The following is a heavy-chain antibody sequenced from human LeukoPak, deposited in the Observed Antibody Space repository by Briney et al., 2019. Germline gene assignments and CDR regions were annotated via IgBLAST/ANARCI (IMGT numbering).Heavy chain of an antibody. D-gene: IGHD3-10*01. CDR2: INSNSGGK. Sequence: ASVKVSCKTSGYSFTGYFMHWVRQAPGQGLEWMGWINSNSGGKKYTQRFQGRVTMTRDTSINTAYMELRRLTSDDTAVYYCARVPSMIRGVVNYGMDVWGQGTTVTVSS. V-gene: IGHV1-2*02. CDR1: GYSFTGYF. CDR3: ARVPSMIRGVVNYGMDV. J-gene: IGHJ6*02.